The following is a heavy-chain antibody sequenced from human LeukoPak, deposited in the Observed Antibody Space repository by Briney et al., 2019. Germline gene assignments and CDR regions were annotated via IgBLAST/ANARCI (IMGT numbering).Heavy chain of an antibody. CDR1: GGTFSNYA. Sequence: EPSVKVSCKASGGTFSNYAISWVRHAPGQGLEWMGGIIPIFGTSNYAQKFQGRVRITADKSTSTAYMELSSLRSEDTAVYYCARGRQPYFDYWGQGTLVTVSS. V-gene: IGHV1-69*06. CDR2: IIPIFGTS. CDR3: ARGRQPYFDY. J-gene: IGHJ4*02. D-gene: IGHD5-18*01.